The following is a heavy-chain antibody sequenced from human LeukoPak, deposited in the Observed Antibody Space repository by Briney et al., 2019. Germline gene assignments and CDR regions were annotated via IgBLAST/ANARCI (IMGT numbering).Heavy chain of an antibody. Sequence: GGSLRLSCTASGFIVTNNYINWVRQAPGKGLEWVSAISGSGGSTYYADSVKGRFTISRDNSKNTLYLQMNSLRAEDTAVYYCAKEPPYSSSWGTFDHWGQGTLVTVSS. CDR2: ISGSGGST. V-gene: IGHV3-23*01. CDR3: AKEPPYSSSWGTFDH. CDR1: GFIVTNNY. J-gene: IGHJ4*02. D-gene: IGHD6-13*01.